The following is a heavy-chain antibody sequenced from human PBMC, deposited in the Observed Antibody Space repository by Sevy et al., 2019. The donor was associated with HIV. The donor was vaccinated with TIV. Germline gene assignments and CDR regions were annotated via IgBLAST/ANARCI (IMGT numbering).Heavy chain of an antibody. CDR2: MNQDGTER. V-gene: IGHV3-7*01. CDR3: VREGLGGFSYSLDC. CDR1: GFSFSTYW. Sequence: GSLRLSCAASGFSFSTYWMTWVRQAPGKGLEWVATMNQDGTERDYVESVTGRFTISRDNTKTSLFLQMNSLGAEDTGVYYCVREGLGGFSYSLDCWGQGTLVTVSS. D-gene: IGHD3-16*01. J-gene: IGHJ4*02.